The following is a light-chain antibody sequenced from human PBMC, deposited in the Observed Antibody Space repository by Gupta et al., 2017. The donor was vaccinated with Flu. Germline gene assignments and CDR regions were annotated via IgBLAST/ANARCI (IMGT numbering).Light chain of an antibody. CDR2: EKT. V-gene: IGLV1-51*02. Sequence: KVTISCSGGSSNIGKNYVSWYQQLPGTAPKLLIYEKTKRPSGIPDRFSDSKSGTSATLDITGLQTGDEADYYCGAWDSSLGAWLFGGGTKLTVL. CDR1: SSNIGKNY. J-gene: IGLJ3*02. CDR3: GAWDSSLGAWL.